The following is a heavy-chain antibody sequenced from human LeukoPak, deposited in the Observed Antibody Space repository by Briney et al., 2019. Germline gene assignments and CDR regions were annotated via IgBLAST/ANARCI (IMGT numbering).Heavy chain of an antibody. V-gene: IGHV3-23*01. CDR3: AKPPDSSGYYDY. CDR2: ISGSGGST. D-gene: IGHD3-22*01. CDR1: GFTFSSYA. Sequence: GGSLRLSCAASGFTFSSYAMSWVRQAPGKGLEWGSAISGSGGSTYYADSVKGRFTISRDNSKNTLYLQMNSLSAEDTAVYYCAKPPDSSGYYDYWGQGTLVTVSS. J-gene: IGHJ4*02.